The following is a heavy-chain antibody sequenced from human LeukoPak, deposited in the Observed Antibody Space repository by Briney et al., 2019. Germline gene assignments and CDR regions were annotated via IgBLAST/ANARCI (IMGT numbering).Heavy chain of an antibody. CDR2: ISYDGSNK. CDR3: ARKVGATVGWFDP. Sequence: SGGSLRLSCAASGFTFSSYAMHWVRQAPGKGLEWVAVISYDGSNKYYADSVKGRFTISRDNSKSTLYLQMNSLRAEDTAVYYCARKVGATVGWFDPWGQGTLVTVSS. CDR1: GFTFSSYA. V-gene: IGHV3-30-3*01. D-gene: IGHD1-26*01. J-gene: IGHJ5*02.